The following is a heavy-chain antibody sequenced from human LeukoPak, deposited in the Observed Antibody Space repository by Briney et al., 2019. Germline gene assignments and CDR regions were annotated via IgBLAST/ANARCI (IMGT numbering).Heavy chain of an antibody. CDR1: GFTFSSYA. V-gene: IGHV3-30*04. CDR2: ISYDGSNK. Sequence: GGSLRLSCAASGFTFSSYAMHWVRQAPGKGLEWVAVISYDGSNKYYADSVKGRFTISRDNSKNTLYMQMNSLRVDDTAVYYCVRGSSTWSPLGDYWGQGTLVTVST. D-gene: IGHD6-13*01. CDR3: VRGSSTWSPLGDY. J-gene: IGHJ4*02.